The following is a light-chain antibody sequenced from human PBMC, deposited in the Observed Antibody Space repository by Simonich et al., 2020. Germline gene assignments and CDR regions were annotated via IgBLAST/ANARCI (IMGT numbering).Light chain of an antibody. CDR3: QQYYSTPYT. CDR2: AAS. CDR1: QGISSY. Sequence: AIRMTQSPSSLSASTGDRVTITCRASQGISSYLAWYQQKPGKAPKLLIYAASTLQSGGPSRFSGSGSGTDFTLTISCLQSEDFATYYCQQYYSTPYTFGQGTKLEIK. V-gene: IGKV1-8*01. J-gene: IGKJ2*01.